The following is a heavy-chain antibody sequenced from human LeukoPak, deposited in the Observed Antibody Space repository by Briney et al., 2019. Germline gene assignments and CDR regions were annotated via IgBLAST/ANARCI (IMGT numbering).Heavy chain of an antibody. CDR2: IYSGGST. Sequence: GGSLRLSCAASGFTVSSNYMSWVRQAPGKGLEWVSVIYSGGSTYYADSVKGRFTISRDNSKNTLYLQMNSLRAEDTAVYYCARGPPRGWCYFDYWGQGTLVTVSS. CDR3: ARGPPRGWCYFDY. V-gene: IGHV3-53*01. J-gene: IGHJ4*02. D-gene: IGHD6-19*01. CDR1: GFTVSSNY.